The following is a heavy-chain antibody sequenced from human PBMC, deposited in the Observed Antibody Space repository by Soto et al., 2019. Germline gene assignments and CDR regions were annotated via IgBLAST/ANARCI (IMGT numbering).Heavy chain of an antibody. CDR2: IYYSGST. D-gene: IGHD3-9*01. V-gene: IGHV4-30-4*01. CDR1: GYFIASGDYY. Sequence: NPSETPSLTCTVSGYFIASGDYYWSWIRQPPGKGLEWIGHIYYSGSTYYNPSLKSRATTSIDTSKNQLSLKLSSVTAADTAVYYCARHSPDFDWLSQFDYWGQGTLVTVSS. CDR3: ARHSPDFDWLSQFDY. J-gene: IGHJ4*02.